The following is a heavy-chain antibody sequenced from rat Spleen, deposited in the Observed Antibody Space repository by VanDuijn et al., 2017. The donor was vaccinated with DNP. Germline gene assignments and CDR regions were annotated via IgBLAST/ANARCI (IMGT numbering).Heavy chain of an antibody. V-gene: IGHV5-31*01. J-gene: IGHJ4*01. CDR3: ARDIADA. CDR1: GFTFNNYW. CDR2: ISTGGGNT. D-gene: IGHD1-2*01. Sequence: EVLLVESGGGLVHPGRSLTLSCVASGFTFNNYWMTWIRQAPGKGPEWVASISTGGGNTYYRDSVKGRFTFSRDNAKSTLYLQMDSLRSEDTATYYCARDIADAWGQGASVTVSS.